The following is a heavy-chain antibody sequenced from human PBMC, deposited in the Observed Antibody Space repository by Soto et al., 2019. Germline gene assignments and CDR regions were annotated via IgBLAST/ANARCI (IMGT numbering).Heavy chain of an antibody. CDR3: ARDRTRQAWPTFDY. V-gene: IGHV1-18*01. CDR2: ISAYNGNT. CDR1: GYTFTSYG. Sequence: ASVKVSCKASGYTFTSYGISWVRQAPGQGLEWMGWISAYNGNTNYAQKLQGRVTMTTDTSTSTAYMELRSLRAEDTAVYYCARDRTRQAWPTFDYWGQGILVTVSS. J-gene: IGHJ4*02.